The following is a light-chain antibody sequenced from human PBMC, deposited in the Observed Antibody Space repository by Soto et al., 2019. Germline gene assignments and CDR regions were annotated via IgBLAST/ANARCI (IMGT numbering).Light chain of an antibody. CDR2: TTS. CDR1: QVVTSNY. J-gene: IGKJ1*01. CDR3: QQYGGSPST. Sequence: EIVLTQSPGSLSLSPGERATLSCRASQVVTSNYLAWYQQKPGQAPRLLIYTTSSRATGVPERFSGSGSGTDFTLTISRLEPEDSAVYYCQQYGGSPSTFGQGTKVEIK. V-gene: IGKV3-20*01.